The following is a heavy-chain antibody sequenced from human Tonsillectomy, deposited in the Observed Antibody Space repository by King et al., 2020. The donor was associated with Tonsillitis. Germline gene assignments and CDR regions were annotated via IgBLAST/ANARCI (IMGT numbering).Heavy chain of an antibody. J-gene: IGHJ4*02. CDR2: VYFSGST. CDR3: AKHGPAPGYSSSWFDY. CDR1: GGSISSSSYY. Sequence: LQLQESGPGLVKPSETLSLTCTVSGGSISSSSYYWGWIRQPPGKGLEWIGSVYFSGSTYCNPSLKSRVTISVDTSKNQFSLKLNSVTAADTAVYYCAKHGPAPGYSSSWFDYWGQGTLVTVAS. V-gene: IGHV4-39*01. D-gene: IGHD6-13*01.